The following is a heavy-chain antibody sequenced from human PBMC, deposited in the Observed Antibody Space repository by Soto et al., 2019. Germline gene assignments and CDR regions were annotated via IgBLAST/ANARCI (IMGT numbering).Heavy chain of an antibody. CDR2: MNPNSGNT. V-gene: IGHV1-8*01. J-gene: IGHJ4*02. Sequence: QVQLVQSGAEVKKPGASVKVSCKASGYTFTSYDINWVRQATGQGLEWMGWMNPNSGNTGYAQKFQGRVTMTRNTSISTAYMELSSLRSXXXXXXXXXXXXXXXVRDWGQGTLVTVSS. CDR1: GYTFTSYD. CDR3: XXXXXXXVRD.